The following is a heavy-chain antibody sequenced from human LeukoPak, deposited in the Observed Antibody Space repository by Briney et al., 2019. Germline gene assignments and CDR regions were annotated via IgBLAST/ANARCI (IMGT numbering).Heavy chain of an antibody. D-gene: IGHD3-3*01. Sequence: GGSLRLSRAASGFTFSSYWMSWVRQAPGKGLEWVANIKQDGSERYYVDSVKGRFTISRDNAKNSLYLQMNSLRAEDTAVYYCARAEYYDFWSGYYLLDYWGQGTLVTVSS. V-gene: IGHV3-7*03. CDR3: ARAEYYDFWSGYYLLDY. CDR1: GFTFSSYW. CDR2: IKQDGSER. J-gene: IGHJ4*02.